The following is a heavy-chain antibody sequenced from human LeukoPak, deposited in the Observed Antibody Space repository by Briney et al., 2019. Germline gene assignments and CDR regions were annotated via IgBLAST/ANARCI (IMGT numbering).Heavy chain of an antibody. Sequence: QPGGSLRLSCAVSGFSVTNNYMSWVRQAPGKGLEWVSVFYVGGATYYADSVKGRFTISRDNSENTLSLQMNSLRVEDTAVYYCAKLVGTGTTPTDYWGQGTLVTVSS. CDR2: FYVGGAT. CDR1: GFSVTNNY. D-gene: IGHD1-1*01. J-gene: IGHJ4*02. CDR3: AKLVGTGTTPTDY. V-gene: IGHV3-53*01.